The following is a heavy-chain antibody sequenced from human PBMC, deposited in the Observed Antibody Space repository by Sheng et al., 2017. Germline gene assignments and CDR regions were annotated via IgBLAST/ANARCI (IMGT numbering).Heavy chain of an antibody. D-gene: IGHD2-15*01. CDR3: ARDTPGQLKFDY. CDR1: GFTFSTYE. Sequence: EVQLVESGGGLVQPGGSLRLSCAASGFTFSTYELNCVRQAPGKGLEWVSFISTSGGTMFYADSVRGRFTISRDNAKNSVFLQMNSLRAEDTAVYFCARDTPGQLKFDYWG. V-gene: IGHV3-48*03. CDR2: ISTSGGTM. J-gene: IGHJ4*01.